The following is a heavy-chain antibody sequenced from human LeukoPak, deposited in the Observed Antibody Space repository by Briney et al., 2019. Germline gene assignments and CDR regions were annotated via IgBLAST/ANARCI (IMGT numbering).Heavy chain of an antibody. CDR2: ISAYNGNT. CDR3: ARDLKPYSSGWSGIYFQH. J-gene: IGHJ1*01. V-gene: IGHV1-18*01. CDR1: GYTFTSYG. Sequence: ASVKVSCKASGYTFTSYGISWVRQAPGQGLEWMGWISAYNGNTNYAQKLQGRVTMTTDTSTSTAYMELRSLRSDDTAVYYCARDLKPYSSGWSGIYFQHWGQGTLVTVSS. D-gene: IGHD6-19*01.